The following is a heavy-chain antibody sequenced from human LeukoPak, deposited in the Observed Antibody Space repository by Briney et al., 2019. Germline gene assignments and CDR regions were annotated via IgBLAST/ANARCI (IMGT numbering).Heavy chain of an antibody. CDR1: GFTFSNAW. D-gene: IGHD3-22*01. Sequence: PGGSLRLSCAASGFTFSNAWMSWVRQAPGKGLEWVGRIKSKTDGGTTDYAAPVKGRFTISRDDSKNTLYLQMNSLKTEDTAVYYCTTDPDYYDSSGYSPAWGQGTLVTVSS. J-gene: IGHJ5*02. V-gene: IGHV3-15*01. CDR2: IKSKTDGGTT. CDR3: TTDPDYYDSSGYSPA.